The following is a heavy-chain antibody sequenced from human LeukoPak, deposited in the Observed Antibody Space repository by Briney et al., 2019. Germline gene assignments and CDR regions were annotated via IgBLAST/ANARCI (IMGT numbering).Heavy chain of an antibody. CDR2: IYYSGST. D-gene: IGHD6-19*01. J-gene: IGHJ4*02. Sequence: PSETLSLTCTVSGGSISSYYWSWIRQPPGKGLEWIGYIYYSGSTNYNPSLKSRVTISVDTSKNQFSLKLSSVTAADTAVYYCAVRGIAVAGTGPLVPFDYWGQGTLVTVSS. CDR1: GGSISSYY. CDR3: AVRGIAVAGTGPLVPFDY. V-gene: IGHV4-59*12.